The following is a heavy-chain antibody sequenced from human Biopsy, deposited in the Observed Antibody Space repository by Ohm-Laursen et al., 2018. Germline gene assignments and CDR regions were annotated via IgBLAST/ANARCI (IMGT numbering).Heavy chain of an antibody. J-gene: IGHJ2*01. Sequence: SQTLSLTCPVSGGSIGGGEYYWNWIRQHPGKGLEGIGLLSYSGTTFYNPSLESLLTISIDTSKNHFSLNLRSVTAADTAVYYCARGVPHYDGSGFPLAGYWYFDLWGRGTLVTVSS. CDR3: ARGVPHYDGSGFPLAGYWYFDL. CDR1: GGSIGGGEYY. V-gene: IGHV4-31*01. CDR2: LSYSGTT. D-gene: IGHD3-22*01.